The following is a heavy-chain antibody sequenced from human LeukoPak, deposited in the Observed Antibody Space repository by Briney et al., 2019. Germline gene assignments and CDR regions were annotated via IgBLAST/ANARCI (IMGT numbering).Heavy chain of an antibody. CDR3: ETYYYDSGGFHFHH. D-gene: IGHD3-22*01. J-gene: IGHJ1*01. CDR2: ISSNGGRT. CDR1: GFTFRSYG. Sequence: PGGSLRLSCAASGFTFRSYGMHWVRQAPGKGLEYVSAISSNGGRTYYANSVKGRFTISRDNSRNTLYLQMGSLRAEDMAVYYCETYYYDSGGFHFHHWGQGTLVTVSS. V-gene: IGHV3-64*01.